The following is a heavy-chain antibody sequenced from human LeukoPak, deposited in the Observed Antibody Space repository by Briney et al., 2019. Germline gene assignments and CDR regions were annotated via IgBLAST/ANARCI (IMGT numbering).Heavy chain of an antibody. CDR2: IYSDDSET. J-gene: IGHJ4*02. CDR3: ARRDVRGVGENDISFDD. Sequence: GESLKISCKGSGNSLTTYWIGLVRQIPGEGLGWIGIIYSDDSETRYSPSFECQVTFSVHKFISAPYLAWRSLRASDTAIYYCARRDVRGVGENDISFDDCSQGTLVTVPS. V-gene: IGHV5-51*01. CDR1: GNSLTTYW. D-gene: IGHD3-16*01.